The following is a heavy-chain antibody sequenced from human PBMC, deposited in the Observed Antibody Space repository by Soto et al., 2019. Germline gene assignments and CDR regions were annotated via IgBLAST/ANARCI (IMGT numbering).Heavy chain of an antibody. J-gene: IGHJ6*02. CDR3: ARDYGGYSWGGFDYYYYGMDV. D-gene: IGHD5-18*01. CDR2: IYHSGST. CDR1: GGSISSGGYS. V-gene: IGHV4-30-2*05. Sequence: PSETLSLTCAVSGGSISSGGYSWSWIRQPPGKGLEWIGYIYHSGSTYYNPSLKSRVTISVDTSKNQFSLKLSSVTAADTAVYYCARDYGGYSWGGFDYYYYGMDVWGQGTTVTVSS.